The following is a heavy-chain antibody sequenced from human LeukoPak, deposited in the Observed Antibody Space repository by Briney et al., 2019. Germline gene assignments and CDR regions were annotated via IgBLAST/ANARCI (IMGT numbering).Heavy chain of an antibody. CDR3: ARDRPYYYGSGSYKAFDI. CDR2: IYYSGST. CDR1: GGSISSSNYY. J-gene: IGHJ3*02. D-gene: IGHD3-10*01. Sequence: PSETLSLTCTVSGGSISSSNYYWGWIRQPPGKGLEWIGSIYYSGSTYYNPSLKSRVTISVDTSKNQFSLKLSSVTAADTAVYYCARDRPYYYGSGSYKAFDIWGQGTMVTVSS. V-gene: IGHV4-39*07.